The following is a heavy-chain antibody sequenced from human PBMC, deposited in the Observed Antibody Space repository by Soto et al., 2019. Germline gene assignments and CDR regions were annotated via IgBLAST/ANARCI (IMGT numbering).Heavy chain of an antibody. CDR3: VSCISLKEPSSSRPNSPWFDP. D-gene: IGHD1-1*01. Sequence: GESLKISCKGSGYRFTSYWIGWVRQMPGRGLEWVGIIYPGDSDTQYSPSFEGQVTISADKSISTAYLQWNSLQASDTAIYYCVSCISLKEPSSSRPNSPWFDPLGQGTLVTVSS. CDR1: GYRFTSYW. J-gene: IGHJ5*02. CDR2: IYPGDSDT. V-gene: IGHV5-51*01.